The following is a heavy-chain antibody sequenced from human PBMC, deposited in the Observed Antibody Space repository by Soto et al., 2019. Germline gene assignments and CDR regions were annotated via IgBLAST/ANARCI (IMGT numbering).Heavy chain of an antibody. CDR3: GKGRSGICFGR. V-gene: IGHV3-30*18. J-gene: IGHJ5*02. CDR2: ISNDGSNT. Sequence: QVQLVESGGGVVQPGRSLRLSCTASGFTFSSYGIHWVRQAPGKGLEWVAVISNDGSNTYYADSVKGRFTISRDNSKNTVVLQMNSLGADDTAVYYCGKGRSGICFGRWGQGTLVTVSS. D-gene: IGHD1-26*01. CDR1: GFTFSSYG.